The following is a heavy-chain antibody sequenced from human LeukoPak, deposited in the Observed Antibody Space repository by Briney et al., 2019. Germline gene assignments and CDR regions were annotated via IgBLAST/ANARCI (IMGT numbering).Heavy chain of an antibody. J-gene: IGHJ6*03. CDR2: IYYSGST. CDR3: TTDRGGVPGVYYYYYYMDV. D-gene: IGHD3-10*01. CDR1: GGSISSSSYY. V-gene: IGHV4-39*07. Sequence: SETLSLTCTVSGGSISSSSYYWGWIRQPPGKGLEWIGSIYYSGSTYYNPSLTSRVTISVDTSKNPFSLKLSSVTAEDTAVYYCTTDRGGVPGVYYYYYYMDVWGKGTTVTVSS.